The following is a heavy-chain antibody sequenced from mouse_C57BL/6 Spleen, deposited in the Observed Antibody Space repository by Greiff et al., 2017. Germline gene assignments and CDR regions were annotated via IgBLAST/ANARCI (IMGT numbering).Heavy chain of an antibody. J-gene: IGHJ1*03. CDR1: GYTFTSYW. CDR2: IDPSDSYP. Sequence: QVQLQQPGAELVMPGASVKLSCKASGYTFTSYWMHWVKQRPGQGLEWIGEIDPSDSYPNYNQKFKGKSTLTVDKSSSTAYMQSSSLTSEDSAVYYCARPMGCYFDVWGTGTTGTVSS. CDR3: ARPMGCYFDV. V-gene: IGHV1-69*01.